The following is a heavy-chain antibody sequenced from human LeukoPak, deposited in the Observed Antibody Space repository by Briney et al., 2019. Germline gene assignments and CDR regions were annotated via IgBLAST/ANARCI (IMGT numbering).Heavy chain of an antibody. CDR3: ARVCSWSNCLDY. V-gene: IGHV3-30-3*01. CDR2: ISYDGSNK. CDR1: GFTFSSYA. Sequence: GGSLRLSCAASGFTFSSYAMHWVRQAPGKGLEWVAVISYDGSNKYYADSVKGRFTISRDNSKNTLYLQMNSLRAEDTAVYYCARVCSWSNCLDYWGQGTLVTVSS. D-gene: IGHD6-13*01. J-gene: IGHJ4*02.